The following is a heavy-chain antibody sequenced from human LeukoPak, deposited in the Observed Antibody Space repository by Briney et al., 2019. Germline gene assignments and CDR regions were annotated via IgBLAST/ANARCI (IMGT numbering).Heavy chain of an antibody. D-gene: IGHD3-10*01. Sequence: GGTLRLSCAASGFTFSSYSMHWVPQAPGKGLEWVSYIRSRSNYICYAESVKGRLSISRDNAQNSLDLQSNSLRAECTAVYYCARGENDYDSGSSLPPFAYGGQGTLVTASS. CDR3: ARGENDYDSGSSLPPFAY. CDR1: GFTFSSYS. CDR2: IRSRSNYI. V-gene: IGHV3-21*01. J-gene: IGHJ4*02.